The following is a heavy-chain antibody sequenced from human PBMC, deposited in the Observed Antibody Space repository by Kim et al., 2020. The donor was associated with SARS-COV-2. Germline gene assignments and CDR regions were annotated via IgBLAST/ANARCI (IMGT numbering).Heavy chain of an antibody. CDR1: GGSISSSSYY. CDR3: ARQMYYDYVWGSKTLLFDP. CDR2: IYYSGST. V-gene: IGHV4-39*01. D-gene: IGHD3-16*01. Sequence: SETLSLTCTVSGGSISSSSYYWGWIRQPPGKGLEWIGSIYYSGSTYYNPSLKSRVTISVDTSKNQFSLKLSSVTAADTAVYYCARQMYYDYVWGSKTLLFDPWGQGTLATVSS. J-gene: IGHJ5*02.